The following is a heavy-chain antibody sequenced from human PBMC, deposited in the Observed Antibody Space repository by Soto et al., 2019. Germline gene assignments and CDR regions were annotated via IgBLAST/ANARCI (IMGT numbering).Heavy chain of an antibody. CDR3: ACRYDSSGYPLSXAXXXXXXDV. CDR2: IYYSGST. D-gene: IGHD3-22*01. Sequence: PSETLSLTCTVSGGSISSYYWSWIRQPPGKGLEWIGYIYYSGSTNYNPSLKSRVTISVDTSKNQFSLKLSSVTAADTAVYYCACRYDSSGYPLSXAXXXXXXDVWGQGTTVTVXS. V-gene: IGHV4-59*01. J-gene: IGHJ6*02. CDR1: GGSISSYY.